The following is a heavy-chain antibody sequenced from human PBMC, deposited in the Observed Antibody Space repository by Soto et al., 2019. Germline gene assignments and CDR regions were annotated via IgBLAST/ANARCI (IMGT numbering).Heavy chain of an antibody. V-gene: IGHV3-21*01. CDR2: ISSSSSYI. J-gene: IGHJ6*02. CDR3: ARDRVVPAATPYYYYGMDV. Sequence: GGSLRLSCAASGFTFSSYSMNWVRQAPGKGLEWVSSISSSSSYIYYADSVKGRFTISRDNAKNSLYLQMNSLRAEDTAVYYCARDRVVPAATPYYYYGMDVWGQGTTVTVSS. CDR1: GFTFSSYS. D-gene: IGHD2-2*02.